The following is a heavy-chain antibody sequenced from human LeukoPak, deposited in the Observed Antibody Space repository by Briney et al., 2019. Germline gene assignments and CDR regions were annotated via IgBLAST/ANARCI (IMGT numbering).Heavy chain of an antibody. Sequence: GGSLRLSCAASGFTFDDYAMHWVRQAPGKGLEWVSGISWNSGSIGYADSVKGRFTISRDNAKNSLYLQMYSLRAEDTALYYCAKDIGSSGSYYSDAFDIWGQGTMVTVSS. D-gene: IGHD3-10*01. CDR1: GFTFDDYA. J-gene: IGHJ3*02. CDR3: AKDIGSSGSYYSDAFDI. CDR2: ISWNSGSI. V-gene: IGHV3-9*01.